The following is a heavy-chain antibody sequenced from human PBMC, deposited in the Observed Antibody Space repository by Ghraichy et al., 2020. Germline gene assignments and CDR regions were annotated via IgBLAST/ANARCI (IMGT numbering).Heavy chain of an antibody. Sequence: GESLNISCAASGFTFDDYAMHWVRQAPGKGLEWVSFISGDGDSTYYADSVKGRFTIARDNSKNSLYLQMNSLRTDDTALYYCAKDSVAGGYYYYYMDVWGKGTTVTVSS. V-gene: IGHV3-43*02. J-gene: IGHJ6*03. CDR3: AKDSVAGGYYYYYMDV. D-gene: IGHD4-23*01. CDR1: GFTFDDYA. CDR2: ISGDGDST.